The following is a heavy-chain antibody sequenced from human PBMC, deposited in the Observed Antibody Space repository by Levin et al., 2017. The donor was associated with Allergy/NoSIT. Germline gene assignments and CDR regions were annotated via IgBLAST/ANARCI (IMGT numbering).Heavy chain of an antibody. CDR2: IKQDGSEK. J-gene: IGHJ4*02. V-gene: IGHV3-7*01. CDR3: ARAPRKTVAGTDYFDY. Sequence: PGGSLRLSCAASGFTFSSYWMSWVRQAPGKGLEWVANIKQDGSEKYYVDSVKGRFTISRDNAKNSLYLQMNSLRAEDTAVYYCARAPRKTVAGTDYFDYWGQGTLVTVSS. CDR1: GFTFSSYW. D-gene: IGHD6-19*01.